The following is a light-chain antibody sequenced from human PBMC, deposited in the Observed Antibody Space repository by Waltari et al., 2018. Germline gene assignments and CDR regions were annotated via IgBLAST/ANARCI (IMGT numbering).Light chain of an antibody. V-gene: IGKV1-39*01. Sequence: DIQMTQPPSSLSASVGDRVTITCRASQSISSSLIWYQQKPGKAPKLLIYAASSLQSGVPSRCSGSGSGTDFTLTISILQPEDFATYYCQQSYSTLWTFGQGTKVEIK. CDR2: AAS. CDR1: QSISSS. CDR3: QQSYSTLWT. J-gene: IGKJ1*01.